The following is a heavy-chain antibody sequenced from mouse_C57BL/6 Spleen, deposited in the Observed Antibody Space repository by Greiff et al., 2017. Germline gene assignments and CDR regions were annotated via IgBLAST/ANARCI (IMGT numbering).Heavy chain of an antibody. CDR1: GYTFTSYW. CDR2: IYPGSGST. CDR3: ARFYYYGSSYVGYAMDY. V-gene: IGHV1-55*01. J-gene: IGHJ4*01. Sequence: QVQLQQPGAELVKPGASVKMSCKASGYTFTSYWITWVKQRPGQGLEWIGDIYPGSGSTNYNEKFKSKATLTVDTSSSTAYMQLSSLTSEDSAVYYCARFYYYGSSYVGYAMDYWGQGTSVTVSS. D-gene: IGHD1-1*01.